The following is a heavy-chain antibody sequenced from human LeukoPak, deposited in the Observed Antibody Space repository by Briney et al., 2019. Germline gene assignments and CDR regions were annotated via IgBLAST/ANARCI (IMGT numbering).Heavy chain of an antibody. V-gene: IGHV4-59*11. CDR1: GGSISSHY. CDR3: ARDIAGLDY. D-gene: IGHD6-13*01. CDR2: IYYSGST. Sequence: PSETLSLTCTVSGGSISSHYWSWIRQPPGKGLEWIGYIYYSGSTNYNPSLKSRVTISVDTSKNQFPLKLSSVTAADTAVYYCARDIAGLDYWGQGTLVTVSP. J-gene: IGHJ4*02.